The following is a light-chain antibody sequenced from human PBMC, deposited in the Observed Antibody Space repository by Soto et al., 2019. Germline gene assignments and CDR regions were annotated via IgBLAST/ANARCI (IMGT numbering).Light chain of an antibody. CDR1: QSVLYNSNNKNY. V-gene: IGKV4-1*01. Sequence: DIVMTQSPDSLAVSLGERATINCKSSQSVLYNSNNKNYFAWYQQKPGQSPKVLIYWASTRESGVPDRFSGSGSGTDFTLTISSLQAEDVAVYYCQQYYSNPRTFGQGTKVDIK. CDR3: QQYYSNPRT. J-gene: IGKJ1*01. CDR2: WAS.